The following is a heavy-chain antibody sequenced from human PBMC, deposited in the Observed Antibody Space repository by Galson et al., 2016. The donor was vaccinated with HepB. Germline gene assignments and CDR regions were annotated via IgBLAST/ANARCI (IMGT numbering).Heavy chain of an antibody. J-gene: IGHJ4*02. CDR1: GFIFSDNA. V-gene: IGHV3-23*01. CDR3: ARDRGGNYDILTGHYNVGFFDY. D-gene: IGHD3-9*01. Sequence: SLRLSCAVSGFIFSDNAMSWVRQTPEKGLEWLSTINDNGGDTYYADSVKGRFTISRDNAKNSLYLQMNSLRAEDTAVYYCARDRGGNYDILTGHYNVGFFDYWGQGTLVTVSS. CDR2: INDNGGDT.